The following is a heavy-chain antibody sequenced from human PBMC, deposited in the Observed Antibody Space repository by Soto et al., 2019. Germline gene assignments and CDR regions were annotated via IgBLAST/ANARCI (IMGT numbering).Heavy chain of an antibody. Sequence: GASVKVSCKASGYTFTSYAMHWVRQAPGQRLEWMGWINAGNGNTKYSQKFQGRVTITRDTSASTAYMELSSLRSEDTAVYYCAVAGTGDDASDIWGQGTRVTVSS. D-gene: IGHD6-19*01. V-gene: IGHV1-3*01. CDR1: GYTFTSYA. J-gene: IGHJ3*02. CDR2: INAGNGNT. CDR3: AVAGTGDDASDI.